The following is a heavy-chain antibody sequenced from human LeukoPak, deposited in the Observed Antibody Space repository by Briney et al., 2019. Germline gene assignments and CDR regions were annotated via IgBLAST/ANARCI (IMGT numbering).Heavy chain of an antibody. V-gene: IGHV3-48*03. CDR2: ISSSGSTI. CDR3: AREMGVLRYFETYNWFDP. D-gene: IGHD3-9*01. J-gene: IGHJ5*02. CDR1: GFTFSSYE. Sequence: GGSLRLSCAASGFTFSSYEMNWVRQAPGKGLEWASYISSSGSTIYYADSVKGRFTISRDNAKNSLYLQMNSLRAEDTAVYYCAREMGVLRYFETYNWFDPWGQGTLVTVSS.